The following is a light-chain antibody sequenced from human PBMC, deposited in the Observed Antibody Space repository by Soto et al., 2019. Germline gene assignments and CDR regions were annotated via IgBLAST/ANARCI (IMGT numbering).Light chain of an antibody. Sequence: EIVLTQSPGTLSLSPGERATLSCMASQSVSAGYFAWYQQRPGQAPRLLIYGTSSRTTGLPDRFSGSGSGTDFTLTISRLEPEDFAVYYCQQCGSSSTFGQGTRLEI. J-gene: IGKJ5*01. CDR1: QSVSAGY. CDR3: QQCGSSST. V-gene: IGKV3-20*01. CDR2: GTS.